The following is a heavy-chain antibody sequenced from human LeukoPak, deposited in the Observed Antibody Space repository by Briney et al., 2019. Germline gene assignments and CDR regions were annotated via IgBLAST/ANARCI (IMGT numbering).Heavy chain of an antibody. D-gene: IGHD3-22*01. J-gene: IGHJ3*02. CDR1: GFTFSSYA. V-gene: IGHV3-23*01. CDR3: AKRNDPYYYDSSGSQSPAFDI. CDR2: ISGSGGST. Sequence: GGSLRLSCAASGFTFSSYAMSWVRQAPGKGLEWVSAISGSGGSTYYADSVKGRFTISRDNSKNTLYLQMNSLRAEDTAVYYCAKRNDPYYYDSSGSQSPAFDIWGQGSMVTVSS.